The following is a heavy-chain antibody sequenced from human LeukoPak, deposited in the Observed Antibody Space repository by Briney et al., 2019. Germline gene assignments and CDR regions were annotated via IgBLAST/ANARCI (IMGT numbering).Heavy chain of an antibody. J-gene: IGHJ6*03. CDR2: INHSGST. Sequence: SETLSLTCAVYSGSFSGYYWSWIRQPPGKGLEWIGEINHSGSTNYNPSLKSRVTISVDTSKNQFSLKLSSVTAADTAVYYCARRDWGLYYYYYMDVWGKGTTVTVSS. CDR3: ARRDWGLYYYYYMDV. CDR1: SGSFSGYY. V-gene: IGHV4-34*01. D-gene: IGHD3/OR15-3a*01.